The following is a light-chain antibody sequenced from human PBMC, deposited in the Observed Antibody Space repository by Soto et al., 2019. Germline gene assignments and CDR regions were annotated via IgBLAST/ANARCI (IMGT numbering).Light chain of an antibody. Sequence: ILMTQSPATVSVSPGESATLSCRASQNIYYNVAWYQQRPGQAPRLLIYRASTRAPGVPARFSGSGSGTEFTLTISSLQLEDFTVYSCLQYHNLWAFGQGTKVEI. J-gene: IGKJ1*01. CDR2: RAS. CDR3: LQYHNLWA. V-gene: IGKV3-15*01. CDR1: QNIYYN.